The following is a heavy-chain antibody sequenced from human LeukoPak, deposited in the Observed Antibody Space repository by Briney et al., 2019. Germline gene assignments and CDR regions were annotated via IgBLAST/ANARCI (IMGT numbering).Heavy chain of an antibody. D-gene: IGHD2/OR15-2a*01. Sequence: SETLSLTCTVSGDSISSGDYYWSWIRQPAGKGLEWIGRISSSGSTNYNPSLKSRVTISVDTSKNQFSLKLSSVTAADTAVYYCARVARSRWFDPWGQGTLVTVSS. CDR3: ARVARSRWFDP. V-gene: IGHV4-61*02. CDR1: GDSISSGDYY. J-gene: IGHJ5*02. CDR2: ISSSGST.